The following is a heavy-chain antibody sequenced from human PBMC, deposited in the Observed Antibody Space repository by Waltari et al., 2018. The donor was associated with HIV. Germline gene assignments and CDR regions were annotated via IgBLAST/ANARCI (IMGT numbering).Heavy chain of an antibody. CDR2: VFHEGGT. V-gene: IGHV4-59*11. D-gene: IGHD5-18*01. J-gene: IGHJ4*02. Sequence: QVQLQESGPGLVRPSETLSLTCTVSAGSITSLYWSWLRHPPGKRLQWIGYVFHEGGTNSYPSLKSRVTMSVDTSKNQFSLSLRSVTAADTAIYYCAGGYTYGSKFDYWGQGILVTVSS. CDR1: AGSITSLY. CDR3: AGGYTYGSKFDY.